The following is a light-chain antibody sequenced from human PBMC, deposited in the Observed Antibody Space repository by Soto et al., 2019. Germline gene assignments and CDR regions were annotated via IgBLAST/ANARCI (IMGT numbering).Light chain of an antibody. J-gene: IGKJ4*01. CDR1: QSVTSR. Sequence: EVVMTQSPATLSVSPGERATLSCRASQSVTSRLAWYQQKPGQAPRLLIYGASARATGIPARFSGSGSGTEFTLTINSLQSEDFAVYYCQQDNNWPLTFGGGTKVDIK. V-gene: IGKV3-15*01. CDR2: GAS. CDR3: QQDNNWPLT.